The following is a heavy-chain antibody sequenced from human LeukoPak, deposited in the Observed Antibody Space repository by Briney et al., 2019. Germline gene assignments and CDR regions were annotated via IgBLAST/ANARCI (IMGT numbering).Heavy chain of an antibody. D-gene: IGHD3-22*01. CDR3: ATRDYYDSSGANFDY. Sequence: GGSLRLSCAASGFTFSSHSMNWVRQAPGKGLEWGSYISGSSSTIYYADSVKGRFTISRDNSKNTLYLQMNSLRAEDTAVYYCATRDYYDSSGANFDYWGQGTLVTVSS. V-gene: IGHV3-48*01. J-gene: IGHJ4*02. CDR2: ISGSSSTI. CDR1: GFTFSSHS.